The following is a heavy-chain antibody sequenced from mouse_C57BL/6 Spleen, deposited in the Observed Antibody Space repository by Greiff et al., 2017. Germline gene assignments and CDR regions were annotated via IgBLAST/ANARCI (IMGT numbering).Heavy chain of an antibody. J-gene: IGHJ4*01. D-gene: IGHD1-1*01. CDR1: GFNIRDYY. CDR3: ANSLYGSSPYWYAMDY. Sequence: VQLQQSGAELVKPGASVKLSCTASGFNIRDYYMHWVKQRTEQGLEWIGRIDPEDGETKYAPKFQGKATITADTSSNTAYLQLSSLTSEDTAVYYCANSLYGSSPYWYAMDYWGQGTSVTVSS. CDR2: IDPEDGET. V-gene: IGHV14-2*01.